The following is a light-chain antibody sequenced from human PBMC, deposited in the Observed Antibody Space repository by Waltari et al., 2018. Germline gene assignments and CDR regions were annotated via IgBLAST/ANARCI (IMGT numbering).Light chain of an antibody. CDR2: LNSDGSH. Sequence: QPVLTQSPTASPSLGAAVMLTSTPSSGHVTYAIALHPQQQGKAPRFLMRLNSDGSHSRGDEIPYRFSGSSSGAERFLTISNVQSEDGADYYCQTWDTGNWVYGGGTRLTVL. J-gene: IGLJ3*02. V-gene: IGLV4-69*01. CDR3: QTWDTGNWV. CDR1: SGHVTYA.